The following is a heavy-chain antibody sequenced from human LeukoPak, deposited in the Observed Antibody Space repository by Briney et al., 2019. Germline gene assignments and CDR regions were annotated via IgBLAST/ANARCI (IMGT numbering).Heavy chain of an antibody. J-gene: IGHJ5*02. CDR1: GGSFSGYY. Sequence: PSETLSLTCAVYGGSFSGYYWSWIRQPPGKGLEWIGYIYYSGSTNYNPSLKSRVTISVDTSKNQFSLKLSSVTAADTAVYYCASARPPAYDFWSGYYTYDNWFDPWGQGTLVTVSS. CDR3: ASARPPAYDFWSGYYTYDNWFDP. CDR2: IYYSGST. D-gene: IGHD3-3*01. V-gene: IGHV4-59*01.